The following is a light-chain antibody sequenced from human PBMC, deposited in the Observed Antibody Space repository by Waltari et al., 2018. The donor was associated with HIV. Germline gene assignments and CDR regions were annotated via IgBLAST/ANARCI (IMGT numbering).Light chain of an antibody. CDR3: QQYGRSPIT. CDR2: GAS. J-gene: IGKJ5*01. CDR1: QSISASQ. Sequence: EIVLTQSPDTLSVSPGQSATLSYRASQSISASQLAWYQQKPGQAPRLVIYGASTRATGIPDRFSGSGSGTDFALTISRLEPEDSAVFYCQQYGRSPITFGLGTRLEIK. V-gene: IGKV3-20*01.